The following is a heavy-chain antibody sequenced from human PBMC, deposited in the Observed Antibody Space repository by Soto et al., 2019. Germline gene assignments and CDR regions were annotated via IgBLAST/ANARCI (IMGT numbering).Heavy chain of an antibody. CDR1: GVSISSYY. Sequence: SETLSLTCTVSGVSISSYYWSWIRQSPGKGLEWIGYIFYSGSTKYNPSLKSRVTISVDTSKTHFSLNLTSVTAADTAVYYCARDKGRYDSGMDVWGQGTTVTVSS. V-gene: IGHV4-59*01. CDR3: ARDKGRYDSGMDV. CDR2: IFYSGST. D-gene: IGHD3-9*01. J-gene: IGHJ6*02.